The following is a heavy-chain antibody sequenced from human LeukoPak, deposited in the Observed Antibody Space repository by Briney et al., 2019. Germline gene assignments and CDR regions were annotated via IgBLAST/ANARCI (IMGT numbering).Heavy chain of an antibody. CDR3: ARDPGSSGWSDY. CDR1: GFTFSTYS. Sequence: PGGSLRLSCAASGFTFSTYSMNWVRQSPGKGLEWVSYITSTGGTIYYADSVKGRFTISRDNAKNSLYLQMNSLRDEDTAVYYCARDPGSSGWSDYWGQGTLVTVSS. J-gene: IGHJ4*02. CDR2: ITSTGGTI. V-gene: IGHV3-48*02. D-gene: IGHD6-19*01.